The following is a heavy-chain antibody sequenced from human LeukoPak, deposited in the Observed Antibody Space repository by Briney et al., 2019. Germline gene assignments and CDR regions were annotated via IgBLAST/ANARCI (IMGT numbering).Heavy chain of an antibody. D-gene: IGHD4-11*01. J-gene: IGHJ4*02. Sequence: GGSLRLSCAASGFTFSTYWMSWVRQAPGKGLEWVANIKQDGGEKYYVDSVKGRFTISRDNAKNSRYLQMNSLRAEDTAVYYCARAYPNDYSNPLDYWGQGTLVTVSS. CDR2: IKQDGGEK. CDR1: GFTFSTYW. CDR3: ARAYPNDYSNPLDY. V-gene: IGHV3-7*01.